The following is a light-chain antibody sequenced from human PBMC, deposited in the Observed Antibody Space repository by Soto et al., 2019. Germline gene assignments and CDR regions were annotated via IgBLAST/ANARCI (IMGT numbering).Light chain of an antibody. V-gene: IGLV1-40*01. J-gene: IGLJ1*01. Sequence: QSVLTQPPSVSGAPGQTITMSCTGSGSNVGASYDVHWYQVLPGAGPRLLIYKNNNRPSGVPDRFSGSKSGTSASLAITGLRAEDEADYFCCSYAGGYTYLFGTGTKLTVL. CDR2: KNN. CDR1: GSNVGASYD. CDR3: CSYAGGYTYL.